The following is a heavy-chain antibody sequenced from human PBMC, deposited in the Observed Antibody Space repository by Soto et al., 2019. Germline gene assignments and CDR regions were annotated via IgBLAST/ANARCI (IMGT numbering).Heavy chain of an antibody. Sequence: GGSLRLSCAASGFTVSSNYMSWVRQAPGKGLEWVSVIYSGGSTYYADSVKGRFTISRDNSKNTLYLQMNSLRAEDTAVYYCARAPSSSWPYYYGMNVWGQGTTVTVSS. CDR1: GFTVSSNY. CDR2: IYSGGST. J-gene: IGHJ6*02. V-gene: IGHV3-53*01. CDR3: ARAPSSSWPYYYGMNV. D-gene: IGHD6-13*01.